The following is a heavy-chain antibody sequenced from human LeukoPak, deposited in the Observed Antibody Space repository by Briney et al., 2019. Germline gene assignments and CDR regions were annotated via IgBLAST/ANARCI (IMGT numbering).Heavy chain of an antibody. V-gene: IGHV3-9*03. J-gene: IGHJ4*02. CDR2: ISWNSGSI. CDR1: GFTFDDYA. D-gene: IGHD6-6*01. Sequence: PGRSLRLSCAASGFTFDDYAMHWVRQAPGKGREWVSGISWNSGSIGYADSVKGRFTISRDNAKNSLYLQMNSLRAEDMALYYCAKDSEYSSSSGFDYWGQGTLVTVSS. CDR3: AKDSEYSSSSGFDY.